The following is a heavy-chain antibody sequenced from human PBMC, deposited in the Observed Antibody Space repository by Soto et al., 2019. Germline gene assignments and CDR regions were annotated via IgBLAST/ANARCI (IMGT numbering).Heavy chain of an antibody. Sequence: PGGSLRLSCAASGFTFSSYEMNWVRQAPGKGLEWVSYISSSGSTIYYADSVKGRFTISRDNAKNSLYLQMNSLRAEDTAVYYCAINVPILELRAFDIWGQGTMVTVSS. J-gene: IGHJ3*02. CDR3: AINVPILELRAFDI. CDR2: ISSSGSTI. D-gene: IGHD1-7*01. V-gene: IGHV3-48*03. CDR1: GFTFSSYE.